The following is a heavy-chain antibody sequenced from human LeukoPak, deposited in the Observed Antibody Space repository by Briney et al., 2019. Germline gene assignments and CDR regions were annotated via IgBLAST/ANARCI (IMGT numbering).Heavy chain of an antibody. D-gene: IGHD4-17*01. CDR2: IKQDGSEK. CDR3: ARGDYSGNWFDP. CDR1: GFTFRSYW. V-gene: IGHV3-7*01. J-gene: IGHJ5*02. Sequence: GGSLRLSCAASGFTFRSYWMTWVRQPPGKGLEWVGNIKQDGSEKYYVDSVKGRFTISRDNAKNSLYLQMNSLRAEDTAVYYCARGDYSGNWFDPWGQGTLVTVSS.